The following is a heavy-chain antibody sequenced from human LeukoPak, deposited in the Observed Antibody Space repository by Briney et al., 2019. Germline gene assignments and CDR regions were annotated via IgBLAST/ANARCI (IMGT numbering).Heavy chain of an antibody. J-gene: IGHJ4*02. CDR3: AKGAYSSGSYLAYFDY. D-gene: IGHD3-10*01. V-gene: IGHV3-23*01. CDR2: ISGTGGTT. CDR1: GFSFNNYA. Sequence: PGGSLRLSCAASGFSFNNYAMSWVRQAPGKGLEWVSVISGTGGTTYYADSVKGRFTTSRDNSKNTLYLQMNSLRAEDTAVYYCAKGAYSSGSYLAYFDYWGQGTLVTVSS.